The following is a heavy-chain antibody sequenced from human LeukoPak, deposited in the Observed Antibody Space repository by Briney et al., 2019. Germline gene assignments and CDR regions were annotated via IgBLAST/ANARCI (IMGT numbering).Heavy chain of an antibody. D-gene: IGHD3-22*01. Sequence: SETLSLTCTVSGYSISSGYYWGWIRQPPGKGLEWIGSIYHSGSTYYNPALKSRVTISVDTSKNQFSLKLRSVTVADTAVYYCAREFHDSSGYYLNDAFDIWGQGTMVTVSS. CDR2: IYHSGST. J-gene: IGHJ3*02. CDR3: AREFHDSSGYYLNDAFDI. CDR1: GYSISSGYY. V-gene: IGHV4-38-2*02.